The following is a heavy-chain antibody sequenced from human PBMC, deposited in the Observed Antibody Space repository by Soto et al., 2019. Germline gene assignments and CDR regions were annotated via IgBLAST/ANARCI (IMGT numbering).Heavy chain of an antibody. J-gene: IGHJ4*02. V-gene: IGHV4-30-4*01. CDR1: GGSISSGGYY. CDR2: IYYSGST. Sequence: QVQLQESGPGLVKPSQTLSLTCTVSGGSISSGGYYWSWIRQPPGKGLEWIGYIYYSGSTYYNQCHKSRVTISVDTSKSQLSLKLSSVPAADTAVYYCARESVIAAADASSGRIDYWGQGTLVTVSS. CDR3: ARESVIAAADASSGRIDY. D-gene: IGHD6-13*01.